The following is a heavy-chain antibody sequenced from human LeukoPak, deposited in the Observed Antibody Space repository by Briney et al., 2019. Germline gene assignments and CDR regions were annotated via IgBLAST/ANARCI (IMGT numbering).Heavy chain of an antibody. J-gene: IGHJ4*02. CDR2: IYYSGST. CDR3: AGSGGDSSGWPFDY. Sequence: SETLSLTCTVSGGSISSYYWSWIRQPPGKGLEWIGYIYYSGSTNYNPSLKSRVTISVDTSKNQFSLKLSSVTAADTAVYYCAGSGGDSSGWPFDYWGQGTLVTVSS. V-gene: IGHV4-59*01. D-gene: IGHD6-19*01. CDR1: GGSISSYY.